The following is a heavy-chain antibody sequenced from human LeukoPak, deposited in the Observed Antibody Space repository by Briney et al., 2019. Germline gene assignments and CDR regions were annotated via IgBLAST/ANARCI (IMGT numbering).Heavy chain of an antibody. J-gene: IGHJ5*02. CDR3: ARDWGESNWFDP. V-gene: IGHV1-2*02. CDR1: GYTFTGYY. Sequence: ASVKVSCKASGYTFTGYYIHWVRQAPGQGLEWMGWINPNSGVTNYPQKFQGRVTMTRDTSISTAYMELSRLRSDDTAVYYCARDWGESNWFDPWGQGTLVTVSS. CDR2: INPNSGVT. D-gene: IGHD3-16*01.